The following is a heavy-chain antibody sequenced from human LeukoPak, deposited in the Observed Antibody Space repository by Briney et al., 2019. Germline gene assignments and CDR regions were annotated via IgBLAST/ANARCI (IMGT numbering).Heavy chain of an antibody. D-gene: IGHD6-13*01. V-gene: IGHV3-66*01. CDR3: ARDTTATGSWYDAFDI. CDR2: IYSGGST. J-gene: IGHJ3*02. Sequence: PGGSLRLSCAASGFTVSSNYMSWVRQAPGKGLEWVSVIYSGGSTYYADSVKGRFTISRDNSRNTLYLQMNSLRAEDTATYFCARDTTATGSWYDAFDIWGQGTVVTVSS. CDR1: GFTVSSNY.